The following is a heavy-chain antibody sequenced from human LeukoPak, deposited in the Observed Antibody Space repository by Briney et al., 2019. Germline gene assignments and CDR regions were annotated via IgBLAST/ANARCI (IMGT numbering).Heavy chain of an antibody. V-gene: IGHV4-39*01. CDR3: AIQHCGGDCKRGLGFDY. D-gene: IGHD2-21*02. Sequence: SETLSLTCTVSGGSISSSSYYWSWIRQPPGKGLEWIGEINHSGSTNYNPSLKSRVTISVDTSKNQFSLKLSSVTAADTAVYYCAIQHCGGDCKRGLGFDYWGQGTLVTVST. J-gene: IGHJ4*02. CDR1: GGSISSSSYY. CDR2: INHSGST.